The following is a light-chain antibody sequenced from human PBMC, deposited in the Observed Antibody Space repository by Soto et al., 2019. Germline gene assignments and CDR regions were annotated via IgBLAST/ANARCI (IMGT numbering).Light chain of an antibody. CDR1: QSVSSN. V-gene: IGKV3-15*01. CDR3: QQYNNWLPT. Sequence: EIVMMQSPATLSVSPGERATLSCRASQSVSSNLAWYQQKPGQAPRLLIYGASTRATGIPARFSGSGSGTEFTLTISSLQSEDFAVYYCQQYNNWLPTFGQGTRLEIK. J-gene: IGKJ5*01. CDR2: GAS.